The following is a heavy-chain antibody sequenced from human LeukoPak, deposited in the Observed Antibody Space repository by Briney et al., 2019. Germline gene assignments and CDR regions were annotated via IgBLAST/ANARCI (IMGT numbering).Heavy chain of an antibody. CDR3: ARDSDYPDY. D-gene: IGHD3-10*01. Sequence: QPGGSLRLSCAASGFTFSSYGMHWVRQAPGKGLEWVAVIWYDGSNKYYADSVKGRFTISRDKSKNTLYLQMNSLSAEDTAVYYCARDSDYPDYWGQGTLVTVSS. CDR1: GFTFSSYG. J-gene: IGHJ4*02. CDR2: IWYDGSNK. V-gene: IGHV3-33*01.